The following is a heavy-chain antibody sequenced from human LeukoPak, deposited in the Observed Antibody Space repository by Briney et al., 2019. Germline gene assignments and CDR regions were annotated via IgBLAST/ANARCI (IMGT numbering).Heavy chain of an antibody. V-gene: IGHV3-7*01. CDR1: GFTFSSYA. CDR3: ARTHVVTTWETFDY. Sequence: GGSLRLSCAASGFTFSSYAMSWVRQAPGKGLEWVANIKQDGSEKYYVDSVKGRFTISRDNAKNSLYLQMNSLRAEDTAVYYCARTHVVTTWETFDYWGQGTLVTVSS. D-gene: IGHD4-4*01. CDR2: IKQDGSEK. J-gene: IGHJ4*02.